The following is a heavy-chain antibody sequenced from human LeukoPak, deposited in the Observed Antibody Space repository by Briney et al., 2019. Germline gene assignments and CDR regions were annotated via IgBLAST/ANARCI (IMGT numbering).Heavy chain of an antibody. CDR3: ARGPGYSYGSFWFDP. CDR2: INPSGGST. V-gene: IGHV1-46*01. CDR1: GYTFTSYY. J-gene: IGHJ5*02. D-gene: IGHD5-18*01. Sequence: ASVTVSCTASGYTFTSYYMHWVRQAPGQGLEWMGIINPSGGSTSYAQKFQGRVTMTRDTSTSTVYMELSSLRSEDTAVYYCARGPGYSYGSFWFDPWGQGTLVTVSS.